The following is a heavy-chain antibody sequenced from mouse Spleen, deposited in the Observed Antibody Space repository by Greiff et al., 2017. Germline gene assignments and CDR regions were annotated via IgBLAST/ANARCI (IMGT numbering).Heavy chain of an antibody. D-gene: IGHD2-3*01. Sequence: EVKLVESGGGLVKLGGSLKLSCAASGFTFSSYAMSWVRQTPEKRLEWVATISSGGGNTYYPDSVKGRFTISRDNAKNTLYLQMSSLKSEDTAMYYCARLVDGYYGGAMDYWGQGTSGTVSS. J-gene: IGHJ4*01. CDR2: ISSGGGNT. CDR1: GFTFSSYA. V-gene: IGHV5-9*04. CDR3: ARLVDGYYGGAMDY.